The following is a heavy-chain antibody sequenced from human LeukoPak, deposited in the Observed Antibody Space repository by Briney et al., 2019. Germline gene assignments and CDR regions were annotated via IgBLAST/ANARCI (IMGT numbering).Heavy chain of an antibody. D-gene: IGHD3-9*01. J-gene: IGHJ4*02. Sequence: ASVKVPCKASGYTFTGYYMHWVRQAPGQGLEWMGWINPNSGGTNYAQKFQGRVTMTRDTSISTAYMELSRLRSDDTAVYYCARERGNYDILTGYPDYWGQGTLVTVSS. CDR1: GYTFTGYY. CDR2: INPNSGGT. CDR3: ARERGNYDILTGYPDY. V-gene: IGHV1-2*02.